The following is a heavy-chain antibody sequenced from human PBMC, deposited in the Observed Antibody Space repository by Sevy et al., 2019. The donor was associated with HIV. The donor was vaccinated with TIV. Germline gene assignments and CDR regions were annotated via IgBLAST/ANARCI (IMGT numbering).Heavy chain of an antibody. CDR1: GGSFSGYY. CDR2: INHSGST. V-gene: IGHV4-34*01. CDR3: AREVLLWFGVDY. Sequence: SETLSLTCAVYGGSFSGYYWSWIRQPPGKGLEWIGEINHSGSTNYNPSLKSRVTISVDTSKNQFSLKLSSVTSADTAVYYCAREVLLWFGVDYWGQGTLVTVSS. D-gene: IGHD3-10*01. J-gene: IGHJ4*02.